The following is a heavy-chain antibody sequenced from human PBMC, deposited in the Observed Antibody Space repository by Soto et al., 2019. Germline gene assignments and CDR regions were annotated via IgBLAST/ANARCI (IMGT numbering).Heavy chain of an antibody. J-gene: IGHJ6*02. V-gene: IGHV1-69*12. D-gene: IGHD6-19*01. CDR1: GGTFSSYA. Sequence: QVQLVQSGAEVKKPGSSVKVSCKASGGTFSSYAISWVRQAPGQGLEWMGGIIPIFGTANYAQKFQGRVTITADESTSTAYMELRSLRSEDTAVYYCARVPVGAVAGLYGMDVWGQGTTVTVSS. CDR2: IIPIFGTA. CDR3: ARVPVGAVAGLYGMDV.